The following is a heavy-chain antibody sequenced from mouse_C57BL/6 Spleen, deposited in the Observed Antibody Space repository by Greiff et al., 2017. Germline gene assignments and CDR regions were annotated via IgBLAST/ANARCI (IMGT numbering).Heavy chain of an antibody. CDR3: ARGYYSNYGAY. CDR2: IYWDDDK. CDR1: GFSLSTSGMG. V-gene: IGHV8-12*01. J-gene: IGHJ3*01. D-gene: IGHD2-5*01. Sequence: QVTLKVSGPGILQSSQTLSLTCSFSGFSLSTSGMGVSWIRQPSGKGLEWLAHIYWDDDKRYNPSLKSRLTISKDTSRNQVFLKITSVDTADTATYYCARGYYSNYGAYWGQGTLVTVSA.